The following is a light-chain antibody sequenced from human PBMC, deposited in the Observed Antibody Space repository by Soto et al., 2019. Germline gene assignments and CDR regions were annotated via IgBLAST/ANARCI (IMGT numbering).Light chain of an antibody. Sequence: PGERATLSCRASPSVTNYLAWYQQKPGQPPRLLIYGAFNRAAGIPARFSGSGSGTDFTLTISSLEPEDSAVYYCHQRQYWPPITFGQGTRLEIK. CDR1: PSVTNY. CDR2: GAF. J-gene: IGKJ5*01. CDR3: HQRQYWPPIT. V-gene: IGKV3-11*01.